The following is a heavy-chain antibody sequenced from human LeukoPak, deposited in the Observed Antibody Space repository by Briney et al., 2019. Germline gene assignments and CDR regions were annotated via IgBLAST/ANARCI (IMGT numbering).Heavy chain of an antibody. V-gene: IGHV1-46*01. CDR2: INPSGGST. D-gene: IGHD3-9*01. CDR1: GYTFTSYY. CDR3: ARAGYDILTGYRRPFDY. J-gene: IGHJ4*02. Sequence: VSVKASCKASGYTFTSYYMHWVRQAPGQGLEWMGIINPSGGSTSYAQKFQGRVTMTRDTSTSTVYMELSSLRSEDTAVYYCARAGYDILTGYRRPFDYWGQGTLVTVSS.